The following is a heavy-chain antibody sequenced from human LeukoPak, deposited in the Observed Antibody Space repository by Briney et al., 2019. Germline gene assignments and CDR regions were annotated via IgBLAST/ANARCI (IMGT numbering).Heavy chain of an antibody. Sequence: GGSLRLSCAASGFTFSSYWMHWVRQAPGKGLVWVSRINSDGSSTSYADSVKGRFTISRDNAKNTLYLQMNSLRAEDTAVYYCARVLSACSSTSCYNWFDPWGQGTLVTVSS. J-gene: IGHJ5*02. D-gene: IGHD2-2*01. V-gene: IGHV3-74*01. CDR2: INSDGSST. CDR1: GFTFSSYW. CDR3: ARVLSACSSTSCYNWFDP.